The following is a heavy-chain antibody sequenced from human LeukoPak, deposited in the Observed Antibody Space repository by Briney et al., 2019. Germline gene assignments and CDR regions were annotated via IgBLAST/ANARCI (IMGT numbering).Heavy chain of an antibody. J-gene: IGHJ4*02. CDR1: GFIFSDYG. D-gene: IGHD6-13*01. CDR2: IWFDGTNK. CDR3: AKDRSRSWYKNFDY. V-gene: IGHV3-33*06. Sequence: GGSLSLSCAASGFIFSDYGMHWLRQAQGKGLEWVAGIWFDGTNKYYGDAVKGRFTISRDNSKNTLSLQVNSLRAEDTAVYYCAKDRSRSWYKNFDYWGQGTLVTVSS.